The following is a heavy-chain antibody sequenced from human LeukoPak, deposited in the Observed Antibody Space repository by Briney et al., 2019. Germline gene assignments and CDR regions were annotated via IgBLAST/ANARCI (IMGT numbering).Heavy chain of an antibody. D-gene: IGHD6-13*01. Sequence: SETLSLTCTVPGGSISSYYWSWIRQPPGKALEWIGYIYYSGRTNYNPSLKSRVTISVDTSKNQFTLNLSSVTAADTAVYYCASAGYSSSWLFDHWGQGTLVTVSS. CDR3: ASAGYSSSWLFDH. CDR2: IYYSGRT. CDR1: GGSISSYY. V-gene: IGHV4-59*01. J-gene: IGHJ4*02.